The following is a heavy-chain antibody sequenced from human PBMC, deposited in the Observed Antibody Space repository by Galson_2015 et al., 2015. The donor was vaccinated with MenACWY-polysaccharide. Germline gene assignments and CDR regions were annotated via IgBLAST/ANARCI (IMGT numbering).Heavy chain of an antibody. Sequence: YAMHWVRQAPGQRLEWMGWINAGNGNTKYSQKFQGRVTITRDTSASTAYMELSSLRSEDTAVYYCARGGHCSGGSCYSEGYYYYYGMDVWGQGTTVTISS. J-gene: IGHJ6*02. CDR2: INAGNGNT. V-gene: IGHV1-3*01. CDR3: ARGGHCSGGSCYSEGYYYYYGMDV. D-gene: IGHD2-15*01. CDR1: YA.